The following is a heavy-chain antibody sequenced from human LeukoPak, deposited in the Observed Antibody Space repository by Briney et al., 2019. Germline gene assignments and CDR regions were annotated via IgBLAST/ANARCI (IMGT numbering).Heavy chain of an antibody. CDR2: ISYDGSNK. CDR1: GFTFSSYA. V-gene: IGHV3-30-3*01. D-gene: IGHD3-3*01. Sequence: GGSLRLSCAASGFTFSSYAMHWVRQAPGKGLEWVAVISYDGSNKYYADSVKGRFTISRDNSKSTLYLQMNSLRAEDTAVYYCARDHSPYYDFWSGYYTPRTNYYYGMDVWGQGTTVTVSS. J-gene: IGHJ6*02. CDR3: ARDHSPYYDFWSGYYTPRTNYYYGMDV.